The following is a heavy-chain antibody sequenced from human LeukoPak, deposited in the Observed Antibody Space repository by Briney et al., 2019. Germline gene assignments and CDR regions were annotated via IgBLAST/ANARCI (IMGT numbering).Heavy chain of an antibody. Sequence: GASVKVSCKASGYTFTSYAMNWVRQAPGQGLEWMGWINTNTGNPTYAQGFTGRFVFSLDTSVSTAYLQISSLKAEDTAVYYCARDPPARLGESSTFDPWGQGTLVTVSS. D-gene: IGHD3-16*02. CDR1: GYTFTSYA. V-gene: IGHV7-4-1*02. CDR2: INTNTGNP. CDR3: ARDPPARLGESSTFDP. J-gene: IGHJ5*02.